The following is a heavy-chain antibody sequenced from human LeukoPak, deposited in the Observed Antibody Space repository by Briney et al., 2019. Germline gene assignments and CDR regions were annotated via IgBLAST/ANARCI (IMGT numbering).Heavy chain of an antibody. J-gene: IGHJ4*02. CDR1: GYTFVGYY. CDR3: AREYSASEH. V-gene: IGHV1-2*02. Sequence: PVASVKVSCKASGYTFVGYYLHWVRQAPGQGLEWMAWIDPYTGNTHYAQKFQGRITVTRDTSVSTTYMELSWLTSDDTARYYCAREYSASEHWGQGTLVTVS. D-gene: IGHD5-12*01. CDR2: IDPYTGNT.